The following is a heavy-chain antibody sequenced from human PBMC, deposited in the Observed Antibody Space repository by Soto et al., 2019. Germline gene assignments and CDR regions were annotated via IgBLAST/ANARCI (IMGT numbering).Heavy chain of an antibody. Sequence: GASVNVSCKSTGYAFSGYDRHWLRQTPGQGRECMGWINPNSGGTNYAQKFQGRVTVTRDTPTSTAYMELSRLTSDDTAVYYCARSLTEGYCTITGCYTRPLYGMDVSGQGTTVTVPS. V-gene: IGHV1-2*02. CDR1: GYAFSGYD. J-gene: IGHJ6*02. CDR3: ARSLTEGYCTITGCYTRPLYGMDV. CDR2: INPNSGGT. D-gene: IGHD2-2*02.